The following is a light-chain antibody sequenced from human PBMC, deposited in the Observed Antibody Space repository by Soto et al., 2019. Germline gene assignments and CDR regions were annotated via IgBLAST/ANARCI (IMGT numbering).Light chain of an antibody. CDR3: AAWDDRLNGVV. J-gene: IGLJ3*02. V-gene: IGLV1-44*01. CDR2: NNN. Sequence: QSVLTQPPSASATPGQRVTISCSGSSSNIGSKTVNWYQQLPGTAPKLLIYNNNQRPSGVPDRFSGSKSGTSASLAISGLQSEDEADYYCAAWDDRLNGVVFGGGTKLTVL. CDR1: SSNIGSKT.